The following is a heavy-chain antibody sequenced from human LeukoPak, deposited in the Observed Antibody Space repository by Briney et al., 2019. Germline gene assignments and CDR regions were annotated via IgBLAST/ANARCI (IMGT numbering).Heavy chain of an antibody. V-gene: IGHV3-11*01. CDR3: AKALGDWPTTLDY. D-gene: IGHD3-16*01. CDR2: ISSSGSTI. Sequence: GGSLRLSCAASGFTFSDYYMSWIRQAPGKGLEWVSYISSSGSTIYYADSVKGRFTISRDNAKNSLYLQMNSLTAADTAVYFCAKALGDWPTTLDYWGRGTLVTVSS. J-gene: IGHJ4*02. CDR1: GFTFSDYY.